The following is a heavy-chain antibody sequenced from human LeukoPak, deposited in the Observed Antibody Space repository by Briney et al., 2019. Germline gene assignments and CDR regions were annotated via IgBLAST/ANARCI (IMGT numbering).Heavy chain of an antibody. D-gene: IGHD3-10*02. CDR3: ASVRDYVL. V-gene: IGHV3-48*04. CDR2: ISSSGSNI. J-gene: IGHJ4*02. Sequence: GGSLRLSCAASGFTFSSYAMSWVRQAPGKGLEWVSYISSSGSNIYYADSVKGRFTISRDNAKNSLYLQMNSLRVEDTAVYYCASVRDYVLWGQGTLVTVSS. CDR1: GFTFSSYA.